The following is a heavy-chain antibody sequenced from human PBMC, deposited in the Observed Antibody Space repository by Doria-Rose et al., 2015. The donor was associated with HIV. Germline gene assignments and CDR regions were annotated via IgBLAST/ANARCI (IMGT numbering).Heavy chain of an antibody. CDR1: VFTFSRYS. J-gene: IGHJ4*02. V-gene: IGHV3-21*03. D-gene: IGHD3-22*01. CDR2: ISSSSEYI. Sequence: GGSLRLSCAASVFTFSRYSMNWVRQAPGKGLEWVSSISSSSEYIYYVDSVQGRFTISRDNAKNSVYLQMNSLRTEDTAVYYCARDHYDSGGYYRDWGQGTLVTVSS. CDR3: ARDHYDSGGYYRD.